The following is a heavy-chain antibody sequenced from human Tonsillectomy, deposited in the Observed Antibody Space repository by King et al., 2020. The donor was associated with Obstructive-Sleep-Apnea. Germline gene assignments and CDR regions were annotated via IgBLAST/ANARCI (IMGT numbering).Heavy chain of an antibody. D-gene: IGHD6-19*01. CDR1: GGSISRYY. CDR3: AREMGVSGWYNFDY. J-gene: IGHJ4*02. Sequence: VQLQESGPGLVKPSETLSLTCSLSGGSISRYYWSWIRQPPGKGLEWIAYIYNSGTTNDNPSLKSLVTISVDTSKNELSLKLSSVTAADTAVYYCAREMGVSGWYNFDYWGQGTLVTVSS. V-gene: IGHV4-59*01. CDR2: IYNSGTT.